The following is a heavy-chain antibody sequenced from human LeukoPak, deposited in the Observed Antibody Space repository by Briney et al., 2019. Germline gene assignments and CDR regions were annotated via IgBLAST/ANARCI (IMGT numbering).Heavy chain of an antibody. CDR2: ISWNSGSI. V-gene: IGHV3-9*01. J-gene: IGHJ4*02. D-gene: IGHD3-22*01. CDR3: AKDAEYYYDSSVSNFDY. CDR1: GFTFDDYA. Sequence: GRSLRLSCAASGFTFDDYAMHWVRQAPGKGLEWVSGISWNSGSIGYADSVEGRFTISRDNAKNSLYLQMNSLRAEDTALYYCAKDAEYYYDSSVSNFDYWGQGTLVTVSS.